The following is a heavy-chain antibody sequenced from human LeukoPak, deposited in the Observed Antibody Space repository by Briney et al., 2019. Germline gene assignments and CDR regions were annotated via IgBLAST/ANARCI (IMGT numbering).Heavy chain of an antibody. CDR3: ARSPNSITIFGVDLYATPYYFDY. J-gene: IGHJ4*02. CDR1: GGTFSIYA. Sequence: SVKVSCKVSGGTFSIYAISWVRQAPGQGLEWMGRIIPIFGTANYAQKFQGRVTITTDESTSTAYMELSSLRSEDTAVYYCARSPNSITIFGVDLYATPYYFDYWGQGTLVTVSS. CDR2: IIPIFGTA. V-gene: IGHV1-69*05. D-gene: IGHD3-3*01.